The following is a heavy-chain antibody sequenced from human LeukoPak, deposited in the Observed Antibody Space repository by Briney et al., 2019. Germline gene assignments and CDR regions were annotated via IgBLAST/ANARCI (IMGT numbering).Heavy chain of an antibody. D-gene: IGHD2-2*01. CDR1: GYSFTTYW. J-gene: IGHJ6*03. CDR3: ARLFKGYCSSTSCYRDYYYYMDV. CDR2: IHPGDSDT. V-gene: IGHV5-51*01. Sequence: GESLKISCKGSGYSFTTYWIGWVRQMPGKGLEWMGIIHPGDSDTRYSPSFQGQVTISADKSISTAYLQWSSLKASDTAIYYCARLFKGYCSSTSCYRDYYYYMDVWGKGTTVTVSS.